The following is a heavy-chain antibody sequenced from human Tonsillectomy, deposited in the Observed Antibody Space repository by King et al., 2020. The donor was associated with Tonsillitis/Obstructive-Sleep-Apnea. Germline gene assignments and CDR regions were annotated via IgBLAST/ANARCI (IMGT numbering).Heavy chain of an antibody. D-gene: IGHD3-10*01. CDR3: ARDLDGGAGWYFDL. CDR1: GFTFSSYW. J-gene: IGHJ2*01. Sequence: VQLVESGGGLVQPGGSLRLSCVTSGFTFSSYWMHWVRQVPGKGLVWVSRINSDGSRTTYADSVKGRFTIARDNAKNTVYLQMNSLRDEDTAVYYCARDLDGGAGWYFDLWGHGTLVTVSS. V-gene: IGHV3-74*01. CDR2: INSDGSRT.